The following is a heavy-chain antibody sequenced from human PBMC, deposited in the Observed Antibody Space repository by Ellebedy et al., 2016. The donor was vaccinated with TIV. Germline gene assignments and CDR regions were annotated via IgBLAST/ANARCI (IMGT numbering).Heavy chain of an antibody. CDR3: ARYDSSGYLLDP. J-gene: IGHJ5*02. D-gene: IGHD3-22*01. CDR2: ITSSSSFI. V-gene: IGHV3-21*01. CDR1: GFTFSSFG. Sequence: GESLKISXAASGFTFSSFGMNWVRQAPGKGLEWVSSITSSSSFIYYAASVKGRFTISRDNAKNSLYLQMNSLRAEDTAVYYCARYDSSGYLLDPWGQGTLVTVSS.